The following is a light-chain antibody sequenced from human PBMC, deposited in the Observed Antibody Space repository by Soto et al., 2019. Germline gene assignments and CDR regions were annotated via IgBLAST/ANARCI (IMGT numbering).Light chain of an antibody. V-gene: IGKV3-20*01. CDR2: VAS. Sequence: EIVLTQSPGTLSLSPGERATLSCRASQSVSSSSLAWYQQKSGQAPRLLIYVASSRATGIPDRFSGSGSGTAFTCSTSRLESEDVAVYYCQQYGSSLLFTFGPGTKVDIK. CDR3: QQYGSSLLFT. CDR1: QSVSSSS. J-gene: IGKJ3*01.